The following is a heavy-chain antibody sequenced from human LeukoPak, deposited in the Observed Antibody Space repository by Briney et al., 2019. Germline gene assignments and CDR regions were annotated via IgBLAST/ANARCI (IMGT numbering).Heavy chain of an antibody. Sequence: SETLSLTCTVSGDSMRSYFWSWIRQPPGKGLEWIGEIYHSGTTNYNPSVKSRVTISVDKSKNQFSLKLNSVTAADTAVYYCARAPNQPSSGYYPFDYWGQGTLVTVSS. D-gene: IGHD3-22*01. J-gene: IGHJ4*02. CDR1: GDSMRSYF. CDR2: IYHSGTT. V-gene: IGHV4-59*12. CDR3: ARAPNQPSSGYYPFDY.